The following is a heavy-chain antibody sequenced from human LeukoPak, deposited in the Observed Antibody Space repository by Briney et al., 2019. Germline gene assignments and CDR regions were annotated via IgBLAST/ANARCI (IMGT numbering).Heavy chain of an antibody. V-gene: IGHV3-15*01. J-gene: IGHJ4*02. D-gene: IGHD2-21*01. CDR3: STSPGDESDF. Sequence: PGGSLRLSCAASGFTLSNAWMTWVRQAPGKGLEWVGRIKSKTDGGTTDYAAPVKGRFSISRDDSKNTLYLQMNSLKTEDTAVYYCSTSPGDESDFWGQGTLVTVSS. CDR2: IKSKTDGGTT. CDR1: GFTLSNAW.